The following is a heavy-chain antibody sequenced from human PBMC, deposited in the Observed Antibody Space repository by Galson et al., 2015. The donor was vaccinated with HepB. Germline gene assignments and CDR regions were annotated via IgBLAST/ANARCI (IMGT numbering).Heavy chain of an antibody. CDR3: AREAPRSGFDY. J-gene: IGHJ4*02. Sequence: ETLSLTCTVSGGSISSYYWSWIRQPPGKGLEWIGYIYYSGSTNYNPSLKSRVTISVDTSKNQFSLKLSSVTAADTAVYYCAREAPRSGFDYWGQRTLVTVSS. D-gene: IGHD1-26*01. CDR2: IYYSGST. V-gene: IGHV4-59*01. CDR1: GGSISSYY.